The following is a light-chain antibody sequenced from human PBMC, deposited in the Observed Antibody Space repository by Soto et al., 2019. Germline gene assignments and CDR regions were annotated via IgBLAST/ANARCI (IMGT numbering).Light chain of an antibody. CDR1: QGIGGT. CDR2: ETS. Sequence: EILMTQSPSTLSVSLGDGVTISCRASQGIGGTLAWYQHKPGQAPRLLIYETSTWATGVPARFSGSGSGTDFTLTISSLQPDDFAVYYCQHYGSSPLAFGGGTKVDIK. CDR3: QHYGSSPLA. V-gene: IGKV3-15*01. J-gene: IGKJ4*01.